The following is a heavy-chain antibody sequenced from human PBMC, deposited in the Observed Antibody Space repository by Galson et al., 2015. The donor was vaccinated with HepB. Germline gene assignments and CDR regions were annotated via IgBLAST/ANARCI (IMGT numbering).Heavy chain of an antibody. CDR1: GFTFSSYS. J-gene: IGHJ4*02. CDR2: IRPRLRLL. CDR3: ARDGGDSNFDY. V-gene: IGHV3-48*01. D-gene: IGHD3-16*01. Sequence: SLRLSCAASGFTFSSYSMNWVRQAPGKGLAWVSYIRPRLRLLSYADSVKGRFTISRDNAKKSLYLQMNSLRADDTAVYFCARDGGDSNFDYWGQGTLVTVSS.